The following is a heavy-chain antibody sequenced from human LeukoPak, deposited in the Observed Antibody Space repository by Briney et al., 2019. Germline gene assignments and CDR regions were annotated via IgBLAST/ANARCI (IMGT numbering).Heavy chain of an antibody. CDR1: GFTFSSYS. J-gene: IGHJ5*02. CDR2: ISSSSSYI. D-gene: IGHD1-26*01. V-gene: IGHV3-21*01. CDR3: ARDGWELAFDP. Sequence: GGSLRLSCAASGFTFSSYSMNWVRQAPGKGLEWVSSISSSSSYIYYADSVKGRFTISRDNAKNSLYLQMNSLRAEDTAVYYCARDGWELAFDPWGQGTLVTVSS.